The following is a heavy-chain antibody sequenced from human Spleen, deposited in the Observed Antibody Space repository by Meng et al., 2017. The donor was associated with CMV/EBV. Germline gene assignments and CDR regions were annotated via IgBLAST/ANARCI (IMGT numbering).Heavy chain of an antibody. D-gene: IGHD6-19*01. V-gene: IGHV4-39*01. CDR3: ARLLSSGWYYFDY. CDR1: GGSISSSSYY. Sequence: SETLSLTCTVSGGSISSSSYYWGLIRQPPGKGLEWIGSIYYSGSTYYNPSLKSRVTISVDTSKNQFSLKLSSVTAADTAVSVCARLLSSGWYYFDYWGQGALVTVSS. CDR2: IYYSGST. J-gene: IGHJ4*02.